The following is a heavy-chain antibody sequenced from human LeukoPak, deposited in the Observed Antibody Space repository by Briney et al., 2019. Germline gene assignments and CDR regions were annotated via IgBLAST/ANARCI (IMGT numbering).Heavy chain of an antibody. Sequence: SETLSLTCTVSGGSISGHFWSWIRQAPGKGLEWIGYIYNSGSTNYNPSLKSRVTMSVDTSKNQFSLKLSSVTAADTAMYYCARLIGDIAVSGTSWFDPWGQGTLVTVSS. CDR1: GGSISGHF. J-gene: IGHJ5*02. CDR3: ARLIGDIAVSGTSWFDP. D-gene: IGHD6-19*01. V-gene: IGHV4-59*11. CDR2: IYNSGST.